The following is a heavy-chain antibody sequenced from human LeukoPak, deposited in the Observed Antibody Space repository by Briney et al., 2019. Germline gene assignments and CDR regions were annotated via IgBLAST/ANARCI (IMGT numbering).Heavy chain of an antibody. CDR1: GYTFTGYY. Sequence: ASVTVSCKASGYTFTGYYMHWVRQAPGQGLEWVGWINPNSGGTNYAQKFQGWVTMTRDTSISTAYMELSRLRSDDTAVYYCARDRRYCTNGVCYTGFDYWGQGTLVTVSS. V-gene: IGHV1-2*04. J-gene: IGHJ4*02. D-gene: IGHD2-8*01. CDR3: ARDRRYCTNGVCYTGFDY. CDR2: INPNSGGT.